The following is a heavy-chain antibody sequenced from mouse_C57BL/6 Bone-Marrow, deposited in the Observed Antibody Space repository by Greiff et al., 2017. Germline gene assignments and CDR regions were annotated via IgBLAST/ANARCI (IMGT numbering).Heavy chain of an antibody. CDR2: ISYDGSN. CDR1: GYSITSGYY. D-gene: IGHD2-3*01. CDR3: ARWLLHAMDY. V-gene: IGHV3-6*01. Sequence: EVKLQESGPGLVKPSQSLSLTCSVTGYSITSGYYWNWIRQFPGNKLEWMGYISYDGSNNYNPFLKNRISITRDTSKNQFFLKLNSVTTEDTATYYCARWLLHAMDYWGQGTSVTVSS. J-gene: IGHJ4*01.